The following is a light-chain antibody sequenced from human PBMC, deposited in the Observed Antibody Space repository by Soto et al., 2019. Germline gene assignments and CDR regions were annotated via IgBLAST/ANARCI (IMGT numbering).Light chain of an antibody. CDR2: EGN. Sequence: QSALTQPASVSGSPGQSITISCTGPTGDVLTYDGVSWYQHHPGKAPKLIIYEGNKRRSGVSNRFSVPKSGHMASLRISELLAEDEDDYYCCSYAYSNTRVFGGGTKFTVL. CDR1: TGDVLTYDG. V-gene: IGLV2-23*01. J-gene: IGLJ3*02. CDR3: CSYAYSNTRV.